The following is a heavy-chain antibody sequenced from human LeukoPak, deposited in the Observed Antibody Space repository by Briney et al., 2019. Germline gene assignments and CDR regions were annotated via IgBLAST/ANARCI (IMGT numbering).Heavy chain of an antibody. CDR2: INPNSGGT. J-gene: IGHJ4*02. V-gene: IGHV1-2*02. CDR1: GYTFTGYY. D-gene: IGHD3-10*01. CDR3: ARELRGVTDFDY. Sequence: ASVNVSCKASGYTFTGYYMHWVRPAPGQGLEWMGWINPNSGGTNYAQKFQGRVTMTRDTSISTAYMELSRLRSDDTAVYYCARELRGVTDFDYWGQGTLVTVSS.